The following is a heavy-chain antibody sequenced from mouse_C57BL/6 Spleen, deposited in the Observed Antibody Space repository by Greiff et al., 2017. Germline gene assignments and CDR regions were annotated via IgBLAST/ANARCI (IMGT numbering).Heavy chain of an antibody. J-gene: IGHJ3*01. Sequence: EVKLQQSGPELVKPGASVKISCKASGYTFTDYYMNWVKQSHGKSLEWIGDINPNNGGTSYNQKFKGKATLTVDKSSSTAYMELRSLTYEDSAVYYCARDLGGADGWFAYWGQGTLVTVSA. D-gene: IGHD1-1*02. CDR3: ARDLGGADGWFAY. CDR1: GYTFTDYY. CDR2: INPNNGGT. V-gene: IGHV1-26*01.